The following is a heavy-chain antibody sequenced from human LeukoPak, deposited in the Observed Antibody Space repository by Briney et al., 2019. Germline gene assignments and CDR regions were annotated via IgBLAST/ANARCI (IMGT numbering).Heavy chain of an antibody. Sequence: QPGGSLRLSCAASGFTFSSYAMHWVRQAPGKGLEWVAVISYDGSNKYYADSVKGRFTISRDNSKNTLYLQMNSLRAEDTAVYYCARDEDAFGGQGTLVTVSS. CDR3: ARDEDAF. CDR2: ISYDGSNK. V-gene: IGHV3-30-3*01. CDR1: GFTFSSYA. J-gene: IGHJ4*02.